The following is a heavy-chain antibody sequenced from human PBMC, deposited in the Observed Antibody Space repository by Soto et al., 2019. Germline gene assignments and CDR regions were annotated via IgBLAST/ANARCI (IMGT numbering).Heavy chain of an antibody. CDR3: AREENCRGGTCYSEYFHH. Sequence: QVQLVQSGAEVKKPGASVKVSCKTSGYIFTAYSMHWVRQAPGQGLEWMGVVNPSGGSAHYAQSFDGRVTLTRDTSTSTFYMELSSRRSEDTAVYYCAREENCRGGTCYSEYFHHWGQGTLVTDSS. CDR2: VNPSGGSA. CDR1: GYIFTAYS. V-gene: IGHV1-46*01. D-gene: IGHD2-15*01. J-gene: IGHJ1*01.